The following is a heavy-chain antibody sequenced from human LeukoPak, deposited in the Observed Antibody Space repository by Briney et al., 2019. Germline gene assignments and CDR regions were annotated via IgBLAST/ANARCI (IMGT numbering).Heavy chain of an antibody. CDR1: GGIISNDW. CDR2: IKNKTDDWTT. Sequence: GGSLSLTCAASGGIISNDWLSWVRQAPGKGLEWVGRIKNKTDDWTTHYAAPVKGRFTNSRNDQKNTLYLQMNSLKTEDTALCYCITVERGLLNTSPYWGQRTLVTVSS. D-gene: IGHD5-24*01. CDR3: ITVERGLLNTSPY. V-gene: IGHV3-15*05. J-gene: IGHJ4*02.